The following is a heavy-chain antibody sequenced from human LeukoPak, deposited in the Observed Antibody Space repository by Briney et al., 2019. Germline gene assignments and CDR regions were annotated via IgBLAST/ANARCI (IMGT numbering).Heavy chain of an antibody. V-gene: IGHV3-48*01. D-gene: IGHD6-6*01. J-gene: IGHJ6*03. CDR3: ASSKTESIHMDV. Sequence: PGGSLRLSCAASGFTFSSYSMNWVRQAPGKGLEWVSYISSSSSTIYYADSVKGRFTISRDNAKNSLYLQMNSLRAEDTAVYYCASSKTESIHMDVWGKGTTVTVSS. CDR2: ISSSSSTI. CDR1: GFTFSSYS.